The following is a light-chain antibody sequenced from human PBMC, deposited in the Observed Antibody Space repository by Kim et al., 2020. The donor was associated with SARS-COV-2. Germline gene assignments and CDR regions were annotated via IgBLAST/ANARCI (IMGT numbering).Light chain of an antibody. CDR1: QDIINY. J-gene: IGKJ2*01. CDR3: QQYDSLPYN. Sequence: ASVGDRVTISCQASQDIINYLNWYQHKPGKGPKLLIYDASNLETGVPSRFRGSGSGTQFTLTINSLQPADIGTYYCQQYDSLPYNFGQGTKVDIK. CDR2: DAS. V-gene: IGKV1-33*01.